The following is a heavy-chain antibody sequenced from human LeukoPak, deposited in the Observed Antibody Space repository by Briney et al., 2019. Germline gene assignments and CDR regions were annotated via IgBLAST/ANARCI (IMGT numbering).Heavy chain of an antibody. V-gene: IGHV4-59*01. CDR2: VYYSGTT. J-gene: IGHJ2*01. CDR1: GGSISTYY. Sequence: SETLSLTCTVSGGSISTYYWSWIRQPPGKGLEWIGYVYYSGTTNYKYKSSLKSRVTISVDTSKNQFSLRLSSVTAADTAVYYCARSDRGLWYFDLWGRGTLVTVSS. CDR3: ARSDRGLWYFDL.